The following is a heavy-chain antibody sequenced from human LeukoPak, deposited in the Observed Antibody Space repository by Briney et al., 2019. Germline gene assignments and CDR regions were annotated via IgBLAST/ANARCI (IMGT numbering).Heavy chain of an antibody. J-gene: IGHJ4*02. CDR2: LNSNSGGT. D-gene: IGHD6-19*01. V-gene: IGHV1-2*02. Sequence: RASVKVSCKGSGSTFTAHYIHWVRQAPGQGPEWMGWLNSNSGGTNYAPKFHGRVTLTRDTSISTAYMELTSLRSDDTAVYYCATVGRETAVVGPGALFTYWGQGTLVTVSS. CDR1: GSTFTAHY. CDR3: ATVGRETAVVGPGALFTY.